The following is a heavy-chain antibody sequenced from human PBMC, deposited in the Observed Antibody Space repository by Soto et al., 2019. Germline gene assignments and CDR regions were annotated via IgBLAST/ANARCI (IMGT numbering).Heavy chain of an antibody. D-gene: IGHD2-2*01. Sequence: SETLSLTCTVSGGSISSSSYYWGWIRQPPGKGLEWIGRIYYSGSTYYNPSLKSRVTISVDTSKNQFSLKLSTVTAADTAVYYCARQGVVPAASPWGQGTLVT. J-gene: IGHJ5*02. CDR3: ARQGVVPAASP. CDR2: IYYSGST. V-gene: IGHV4-39*01. CDR1: GGSISSSSYY.